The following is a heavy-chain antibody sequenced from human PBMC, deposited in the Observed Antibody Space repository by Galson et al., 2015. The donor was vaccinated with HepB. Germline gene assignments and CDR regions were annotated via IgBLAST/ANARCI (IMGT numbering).Heavy chain of an antibody. D-gene: IGHD6-19*01. Sequence: SLRLSCAASGFTFDDYAMHWVRQAPGKGLEWVSGIGWNSGSIGYADSVKGRFTISRDNAKNSLYLQMNSLRAEDTALYYCAKDPYSSGWSPYYFDYWGQGTLVAVSS. J-gene: IGHJ4*02. V-gene: IGHV3-9*01. CDR1: GFTFDDYA. CDR3: AKDPYSSGWSPYYFDY. CDR2: IGWNSGSI.